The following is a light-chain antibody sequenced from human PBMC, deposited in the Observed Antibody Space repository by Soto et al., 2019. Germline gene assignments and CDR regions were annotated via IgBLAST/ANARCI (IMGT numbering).Light chain of an antibody. CDR1: QSISSY. J-gene: IGKJ5*01. CDR2: AAS. Sequence: DIQMTQSPSSLSASVGDRVTITCRASQSISSYLNWYQQKPGEAPKLLIYAASSLQSWVPSRFSGSGSGTDFTLTISSPQPEDFATYYCQQSYSTPITFGQGTRLEIK. CDR3: QQSYSTPIT. V-gene: IGKV1-39*01.